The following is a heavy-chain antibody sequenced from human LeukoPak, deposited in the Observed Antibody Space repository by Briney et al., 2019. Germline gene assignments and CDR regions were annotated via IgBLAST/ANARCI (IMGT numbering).Heavy chain of an antibody. CDR1: GGTFSSYA. D-gene: IGHD2-2*01. CDR2: IIPIFGTA. J-gene: IGHJ6*03. CDR3: ARNPPCSSTSCRSYYYYYMDV. V-gene: IGHV1-69*05. Sequence: SVKVSCKASGGTFSSYAISWVRQAPGQGLEWMGGIIPIFGTANYAQKFQGRVTITTDESTSTAYMELSSLRSEDTAVYYCARNPPCSSTSCRSYYYYYMDVWGKGTTVTVSS.